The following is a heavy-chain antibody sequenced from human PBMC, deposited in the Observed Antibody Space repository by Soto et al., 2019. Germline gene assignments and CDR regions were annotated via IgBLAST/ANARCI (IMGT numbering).Heavy chain of an antibody. Sequence: PSETLSLTCAVYGGSFSGYYWSWIRQPPGKGLEWIGEINHSGSTNYNPSLKSRVTISVDTPKNQFSLKLSSVTAADTAVYYCARAVVVVPAATYYYYGMDVWGQGTTVTVSS. D-gene: IGHD2-2*01. J-gene: IGHJ6*02. CDR3: ARAVVVVPAATYYYYGMDV. V-gene: IGHV4-34*01. CDR2: INHSGST. CDR1: GGSFSGYY.